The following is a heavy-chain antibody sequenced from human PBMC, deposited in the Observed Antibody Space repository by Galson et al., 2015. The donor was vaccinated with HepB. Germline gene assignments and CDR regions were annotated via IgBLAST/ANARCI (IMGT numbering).Heavy chain of an antibody. D-gene: IGHD1-26*01. Sequence: QSGAEVKKPGESLRISCKGSGYSFTSYWISWVRQMPGKGLEWMGRIDPSDSYTNYSPSFQGHVTISADKSISTAYLQWSSLKASDTAMYYCARHVVRVAETELLDAFDIWGQGTMVTVSS. CDR1: GYSFTSYW. CDR2: IDPSDSYT. J-gene: IGHJ3*02. CDR3: ARHVVRVAETELLDAFDI. V-gene: IGHV5-10-1*01.